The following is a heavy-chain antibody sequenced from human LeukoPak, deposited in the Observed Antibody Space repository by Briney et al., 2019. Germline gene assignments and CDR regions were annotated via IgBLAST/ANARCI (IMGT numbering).Heavy chain of an antibody. CDR3: ARDRPLHYFDY. Sequence: GGSLRLSCAASGFTFSSYEMNWVRQAPGKGLEWVSLISWDGGSTYYADSVKGRFTISRDNAKNSLYLQMNSLRAEDTAVYYCARDRPLHYFDYWGQGTLVTVSS. CDR1: GFTFSSYE. J-gene: IGHJ4*02. CDR2: ISWDGGST. V-gene: IGHV3-48*03.